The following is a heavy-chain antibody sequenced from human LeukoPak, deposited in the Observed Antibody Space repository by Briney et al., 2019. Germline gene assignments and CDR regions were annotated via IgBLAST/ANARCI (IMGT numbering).Heavy chain of an antibody. CDR3: AIERDNSDWQKRFDS. V-gene: IGHV3-7*01. Sequence: GGSLRLSCAAAGFTFSRYWMNWYRQAPGKGLEWVGNINQDAREINYVDSVRGRFTISRDNAKNSLHLQMNSLRAEDTAVYYCAIERDNSDWQKRFDSWGQGTLVTVSS. CDR1: GFTFSRYW. D-gene: IGHD2-21*02. CDR2: INQDAREI. J-gene: IGHJ4*02.